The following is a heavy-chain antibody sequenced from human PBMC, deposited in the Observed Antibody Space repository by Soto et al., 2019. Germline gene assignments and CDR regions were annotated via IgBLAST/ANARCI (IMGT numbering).Heavy chain of an antibody. Sequence: GGSLRLSCAASGFTFSSYWMSWVRQAPGKGLEWVANIKQDGSEKYYVDSVKGRFTISRDNAKNSLYLQMNSLRAEDTAVYYCARATLHLVTGYYHVPDDFDIWGQGTMVTVSS. CDR1: GFTFSSYW. CDR3: ARATLHLVTGYYHVPDDFDI. D-gene: IGHD3-9*01. V-gene: IGHV3-7*01. CDR2: IKQDGSEK. J-gene: IGHJ3*02.